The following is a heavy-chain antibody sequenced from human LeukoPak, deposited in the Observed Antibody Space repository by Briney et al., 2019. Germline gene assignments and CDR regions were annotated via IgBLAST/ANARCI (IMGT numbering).Heavy chain of an antibody. CDR1: GCTFSSYS. CDR2: ISSSSSYI. Sequence: GGSLRLSCAASGCTFSSYSMNWVRQAPGKGLEWVSSISSSSSYIYYADSVKGRFTISRDNAKNSLYLQMNSLRAEDTAVYYCARDQEAKGIVVVVAAIDYWGQGTLVTVSS. V-gene: IGHV3-21*01. J-gene: IGHJ4*02. D-gene: IGHD2-15*01. CDR3: ARDQEAKGIVVVVAAIDY.